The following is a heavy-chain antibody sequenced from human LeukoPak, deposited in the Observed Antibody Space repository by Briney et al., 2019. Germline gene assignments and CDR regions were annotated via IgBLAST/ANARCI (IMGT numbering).Heavy chain of an antibody. V-gene: IGHV3-30-3*01. D-gene: IGHD6-19*01. CDR3: ARGLSVAGDIDY. Sequence: GGSLRLSCAASGFTFSSYAMHWVRQVPGKGLEWVAVISYDGSNKYYADSVKGRFTISRDNSKNTLYLQMNSLRAEDTAVYYCARGLSVAGDIDYWGQGTLVTVSS. CDR1: GFTFSSYA. J-gene: IGHJ4*02. CDR2: ISYDGSNK.